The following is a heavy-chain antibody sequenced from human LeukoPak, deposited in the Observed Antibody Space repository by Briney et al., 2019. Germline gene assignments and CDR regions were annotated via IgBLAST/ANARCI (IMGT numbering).Heavy chain of an antibody. CDR2: IYYSGST. V-gene: IGHV4-39*07. D-gene: IGHD2-2*01. J-gene: IGHJ4*02. CDR1: GGSISSSSYY. Sequence: PSETLSLTCTVSGGSISSSSYYWGWIRQPPGKGLEWIGSIYYSGSTYYNPSLKSRVTISVDTSKNQFSLKLSSVTAADTAVYYCARERQLALEYWGRGTLVTVSS. CDR3: ARERQLALEY.